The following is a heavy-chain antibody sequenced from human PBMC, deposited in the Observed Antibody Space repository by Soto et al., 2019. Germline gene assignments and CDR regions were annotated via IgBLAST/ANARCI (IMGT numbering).Heavy chain of an antibody. Sequence: GGSLRLSCAASGFTFDDYTMHWVRQAPGKGLEWVSLISWDGGSTYYADSVKGRFTISRDNSKNSLYLQMNSLRTEDTALYYCAKDMIGGQLVPNYYYYGMDVWGQGTTVTGSS. CDR2: ISWDGGST. CDR1: GFTFDDYT. V-gene: IGHV3-43*01. CDR3: AKDMIGGQLVPNYYYYGMDV. J-gene: IGHJ6*02. D-gene: IGHD6-6*01.